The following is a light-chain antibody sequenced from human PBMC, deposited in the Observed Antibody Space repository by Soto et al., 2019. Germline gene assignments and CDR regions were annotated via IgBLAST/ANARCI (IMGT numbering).Light chain of an antibody. J-gene: IGKJ1*01. CDR3: QQRSNWPQWT. CDR2: DAS. CDR1: QSVSSSY. V-gene: IGKV3D-20*02. Sequence: EIVLTQYPSTLSLSPVERATLSCRASQSVSSSYLAWYQQKPGQTPRLLIYDASNRATGIPARFSGSGSGTDFTLTISSLEPEDFAVYYCQQRSNWPQWTFGQGTKVDIK.